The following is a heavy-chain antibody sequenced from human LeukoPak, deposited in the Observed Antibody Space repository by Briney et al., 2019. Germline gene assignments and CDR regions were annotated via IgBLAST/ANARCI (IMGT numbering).Heavy chain of an antibody. Sequence: GASVKVSCKASGYTFTGYYIHWVRQAPGQGLEWMGIINPSGGNTNYAQKFQGRVTMTRDTSTSTVYMELSSLRSEDTAVYFCARVAVGATLEHWGQGTLVTVSS. CDR3: ARVAVGATLEH. J-gene: IGHJ4*02. D-gene: IGHD1-26*01. CDR1: GYTFTGYY. V-gene: IGHV1-46*01. CDR2: INPSGGNT.